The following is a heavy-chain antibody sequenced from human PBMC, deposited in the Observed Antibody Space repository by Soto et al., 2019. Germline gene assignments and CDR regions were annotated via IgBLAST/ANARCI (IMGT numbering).Heavy chain of an antibody. CDR2: IYYSGKT. CDR1: GGSISSYY. V-gene: IGHV4-59*01. J-gene: IGHJ4*02. Sequence: SETLSLTCTVSGGSISSYYCTRIRQPPGKGLEWIGYIYYSGKTNYNPSLKSRVTISVDTSKNQFSLKLSSVTAADTAVYYCARGDIYFDYWGQGTLVTVSS. CDR3: ARGDIYFDY.